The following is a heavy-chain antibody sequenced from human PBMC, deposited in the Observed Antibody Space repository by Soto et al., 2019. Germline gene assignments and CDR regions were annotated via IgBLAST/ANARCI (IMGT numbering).Heavy chain of an antibody. J-gene: IGHJ6*02. Sequence: QVQLVQSRGEVKKPGASVKVSCKSSGYSFTTYGISWVRQAPGQGLEWIGWISGYNGNTNYAQNLQCRVTITTATSTSTAYMELRSLRAHDTAVYYCARAGPAPYYYYGMDVWGQLTTVTDSS. CDR1: GYSFTTYG. CDR3: ARAGPAPYYYYGMDV. CDR2: ISGYNGNT. V-gene: IGHV1-18*01.